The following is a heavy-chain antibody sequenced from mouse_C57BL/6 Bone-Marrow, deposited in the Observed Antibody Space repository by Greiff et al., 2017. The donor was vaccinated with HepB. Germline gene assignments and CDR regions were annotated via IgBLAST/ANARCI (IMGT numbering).Heavy chain of an antibody. V-gene: IGHV1-50*01. D-gene: IGHD2-4*01. CDR2: IDPSDSYT. CDR1: GYTFTSYW. Sequence: VQLQQPGAELVKPGASVKLSCKASGYTFTSYWMQWVKQRPGQGLEWIGEIDPSDSYTNYNQKFKGKATLTVDTSSSTAYMQLSSLTSEYSAVYYYARLGDYDFAYWGQGTLVTVSA. CDR3: ARLGDYDFAY. J-gene: IGHJ3*01.